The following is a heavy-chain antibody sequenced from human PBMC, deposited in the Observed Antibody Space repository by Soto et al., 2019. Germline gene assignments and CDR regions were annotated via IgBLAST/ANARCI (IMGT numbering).Heavy chain of an antibody. V-gene: IGHV1-69*02. Sequence: ASVKVSCKASGGTFSSYTISWVRQAPGQGLEWMGRIIPILGIANYAQKFQGRVTITADKSTSTAYMELSSLRSEDTAVYYCARGSVSAELHNWFDPWGQGTLVTVSS. CDR1: GGTFSSYT. J-gene: IGHJ5*02. CDR2: IIPILGIA. CDR3: ARGSVSAELHNWFDP. D-gene: IGHD2-8*01.